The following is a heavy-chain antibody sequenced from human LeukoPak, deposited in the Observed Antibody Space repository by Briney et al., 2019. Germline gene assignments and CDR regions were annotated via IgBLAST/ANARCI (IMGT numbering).Heavy chain of an antibody. D-gene: IGHD3-16*01. CDR2: IFYSGST. Sequence: SETLSLTCTVSSGSISSYYWSWIRQPPGKGLEWIGYIFYSGSTNYNPSLKSRVTISVDTSKDQFSLKLSSVTAADTAVYYCARHQLGYYYGMDVWGQGTTVTVSS. CDR3: ARHQLGYYYGMDV. V-gene: IGHV4-59*08. J-gene: IGHJ6*02. CDR1: SGSISSYY.